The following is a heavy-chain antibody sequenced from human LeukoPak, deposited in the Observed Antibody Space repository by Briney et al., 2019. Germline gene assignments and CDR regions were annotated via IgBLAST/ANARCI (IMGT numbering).Heavy chain of an antibody. J-gene: IGHJ5*02. CDR1: GGSISSGSYY. CDR2: IYTSGST. V-gene: IGHV4-61*02. D-gene: IGHD3-16*02. CDR3: ARDNYDYVWGSYRYWFDP. Sequence: SETLSLTCTVSGGSISSGSYYWSWIRQPAGKGLEWIGRIYTSGSTNYNPSLKSRVTISVDTSKNQFSLKLSSVTAADTAVYYCARDNYDYVWGSYRYWFDPWGQGTLVTVSS.